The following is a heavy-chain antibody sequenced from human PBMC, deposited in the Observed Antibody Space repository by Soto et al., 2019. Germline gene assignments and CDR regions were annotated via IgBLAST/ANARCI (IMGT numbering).Heavy chain of an antibody. D-gene: IGHD2-2*01. J-gene: IGHJ6*02. CDR1: GYTFTSYG. CDR3: AIHIVVVPAAPRYYYGMDV. V-gene: IGHV1-18*04. CDR2: ISAYSGNT. Sequence: GASVKVSCKASGYTFTSYGISWVRQAPGQGLEWMGWISAYSGNTNYAQKLQGRVTMTTDTSTSTAYMELRSLRSDDTAVYYCAIHIVVVPAAPRYYYGMDVWGQGTTVTVSS.